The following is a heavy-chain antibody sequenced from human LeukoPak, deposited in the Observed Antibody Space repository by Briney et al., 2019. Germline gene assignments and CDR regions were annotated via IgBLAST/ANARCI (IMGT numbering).Heavy chain of an antibody. Sequence: ASVKVSCKASGYTFTGYYMLWVRQAPGQGLEWMGWINPNSGGTNYAQKFQGRVTMTRDTSISTAYMELSRLRSDDTAVYYCARAGRSSRGAHFDYWGQGTLVTVSS. D-gene: IGHD3-10*01. J-gene: IGHJ4*02. CDR1: GYTFTGYY. V-gene: IGHV1-2*02. CDR2: INPNSGGT. CDR3: ARAGRSSRGAHFDY.